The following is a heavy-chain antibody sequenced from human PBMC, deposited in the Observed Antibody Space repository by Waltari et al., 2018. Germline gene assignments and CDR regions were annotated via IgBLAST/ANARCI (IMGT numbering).Heavy chain of an antibody. J-gene: IGHJ4*02. D-gene: IGHD2-21*02. V-gene: IGHV4-39*07. Sequence: QLQLQESGPGLVKPSETLSLTCTVSGGSISSSSYYWGWIRQPPGKGLEWIGSIYYSGSTYYNPSLKSRVTISVDTSKNQFSLKLSSVTAADTAVYYCAREPSWWGRFDYWGQGTLVTVSS. CDR3: AREPSWWGRFDY. CDR1: GGSISSSSYY. CDR2: IYYSGST.